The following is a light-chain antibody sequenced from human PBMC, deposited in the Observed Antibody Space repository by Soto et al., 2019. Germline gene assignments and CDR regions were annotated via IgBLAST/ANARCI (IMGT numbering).Light chain of an antibody. CDR1: QSVNNNY. CDR3: QQYGTPRSVT. V-gene: IGKV3-20*01. J-gene: IGKJ5*01. Sequence: VLTQSPGTLSLSPGERATLSCRASQSVNNNYLAWYQQKPGQSPRLLIYGASIRATAIPDRFSGSGFGTDFTLTISKVEPEDFAVYYCQQYGTPRSVTFGQGTRLEIK. CDR2: GAS.